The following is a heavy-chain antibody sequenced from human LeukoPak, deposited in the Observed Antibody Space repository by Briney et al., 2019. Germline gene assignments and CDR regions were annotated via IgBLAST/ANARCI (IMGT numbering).Heavy chain of an antibody. CDR3: ARDPGRSTSFDC. Sequence: SETLSLTCTVSGGTISNYNWTWVRQPPGKGLEWIGYIFYGGSTNYNPSLKNRVTISVDMSKNQFSLRLSSVSAADTAVYYCARDPGRSTSFDCWGQGTLVTVSS. CDR1: GGTISNYN. CDR2: IFYGGST. V-gene: IGHV4-59*01. J-gene: IGHJ4*02. D-gene: IGHD2-2*01.